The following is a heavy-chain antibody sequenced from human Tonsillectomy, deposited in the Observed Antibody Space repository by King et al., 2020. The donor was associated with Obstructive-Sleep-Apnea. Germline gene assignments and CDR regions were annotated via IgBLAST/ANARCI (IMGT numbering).Heavy chain of an antibody. D-gene: IGHD3-3*01. J-gene: IGHJ4*02. CDR3: ATAPSDFWSGYYPYFDY. Sequence: QLQESGPGLVKPSETLSLTCTVSGGSISSSNYYWGWVRQPPGKGLEWIGGICYSGSTNYKPSLKSRVTISTDTSKNQFSLKLSSVTAADTAVYYCATAPSDFWSGYYPYFDYWGQGTLVTVSS. CDR2: ICYSGST. V-gene: IGHV4-39*07. CDR1: GGSISSSNYY.